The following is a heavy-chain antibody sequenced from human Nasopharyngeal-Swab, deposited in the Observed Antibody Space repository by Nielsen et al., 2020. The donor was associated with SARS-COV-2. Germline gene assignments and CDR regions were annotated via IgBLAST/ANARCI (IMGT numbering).Heavy chain of an antibody. CDR3: ARERGGGYGDY. CDR2: ITSGNSV. Sequence: GESLKISCATSGFTFSPYTMTWVRQAPGKGPQGISYITSGNSVQYADSVRGRFTISRDNAKNSLYLQMNGLTAEDPAVYYCARERGGGYGDYWGQGTLVTVSS. CDR1: GFTFSPYT. J-gene: IGHJ4*02. D-gene: IGHD5-12*01. V-gene: IGHV3-21*05.